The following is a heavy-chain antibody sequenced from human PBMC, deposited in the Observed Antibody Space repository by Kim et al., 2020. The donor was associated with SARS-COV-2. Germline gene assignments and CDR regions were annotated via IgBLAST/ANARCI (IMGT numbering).Heavy chain of an antibody. D-gene: IGHD1-20*01. Sequence: ASVKVSCKASGYTFTTNYIHWVRQAPDQGLEWMGVISPGGGSAFYAQKFQGRITMTRDTSASAVYMELRSLTFNDTAVYYCARGVNTAGYDFFDPWGQGTLVTVSS. CDR1: GYTFTTNY. CDR2: ISPGGGSA. V-gene: IGHV1-46*01. CDR3: ARGVNTAGYDFFDP. J-gene: IGHJ5*02.